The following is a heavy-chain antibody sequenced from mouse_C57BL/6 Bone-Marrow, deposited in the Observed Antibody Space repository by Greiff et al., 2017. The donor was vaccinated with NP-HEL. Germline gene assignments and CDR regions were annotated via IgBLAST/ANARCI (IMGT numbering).Heavy chain of an antibody. V-gene: IGHV1-19*01. CDR1: GYTFTDYY. CDR2: INPYNGGT. Sequence: VQLKQSGPVLVKPGASVKMSCKASGYTFTDYYMNWVKQSHGKSLEWIGVINPYNGGTSYNQKFKGKATLTVDKSSSTAYMELNSLTSEDSAVYYCALGGVRPWFAYWGQGTLVTVSA. CDR3: ALGGVRPWFAY. J-gene: IGHJ3*01.